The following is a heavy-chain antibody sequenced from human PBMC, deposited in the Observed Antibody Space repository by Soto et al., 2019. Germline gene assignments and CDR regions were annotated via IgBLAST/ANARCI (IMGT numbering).Heavy chain of an antibody. CDR1: GGSISSGDYY. J-gene: IGHJ6*02. CDR3: ASQDLSYDYGMDV. Sequence: QVQLQESGPGLVKPSQTLSLTCTVSGGSISSGDYYWSWIRQPPGKGLEWIGYIYYSGSTSYIPSFKNRVTISVDTSKKQFSLKLSSVTDADTAVYYCASQDLSYDYGMDVLGQGTTVTVSS. V-gene: IGHV4-30-4*01. CDR2: IYYSGST. D-gene: IGHD2-15*01.